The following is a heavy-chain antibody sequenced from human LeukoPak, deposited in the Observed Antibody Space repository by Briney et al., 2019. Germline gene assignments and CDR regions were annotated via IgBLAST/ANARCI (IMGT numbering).Heavy chain of an antibody. J-gene: IGHJ6*02. CDR1: GFTVSLYY. D-gene: IGHD5-24*01. V-gene: IGHV3-53*05. Sequence: GGSLRLSCAASGFTVSLYYMTWVRQAPGKGLEWVSVIYSGGPTYYADSVKGRFTISRDNAKNSLYLQMNSLRADDTALYYCAIDGGLDGWGRGTTVTVSS. CDR2: IYSGGPT. CDR3: AIDGGLDG.